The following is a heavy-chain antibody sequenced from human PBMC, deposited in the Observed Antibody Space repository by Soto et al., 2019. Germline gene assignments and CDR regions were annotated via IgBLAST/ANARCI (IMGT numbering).Heavy chain of an antibody. CDR1: GGSISSSSYY. Sequence: PSETLSLTCTVSGGSISSSSYYWGWIRQPPGKGLEWIGSIYYSGSTYYNPSLKSRVTISVDTSKNQFSLKLSSVTAADTAVYYCGRGGPALYVFGGSYKTTTWSDPWGKGPLDPVSS. CDR2: IYYSGST. CDR3: GRGGPALYVFGGSYKTTTWSDP. D-gene: IGHD2-15*01. V-gene: IGHV4-39*01. J-gene: IGHJ5*02.